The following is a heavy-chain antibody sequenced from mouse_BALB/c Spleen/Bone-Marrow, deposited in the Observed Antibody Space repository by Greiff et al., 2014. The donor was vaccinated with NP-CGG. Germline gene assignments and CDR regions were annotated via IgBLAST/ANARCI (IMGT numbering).Heavy chain of an antibody. V-gene: IGHV3-5*02. CDR2: IYYSGTI. CDR1: GISITTGNYR. J-gene: IGHJ2*01. Sequence: EVKLQESGPGLVKPSQTVSLTCTVTGISITTGNYRWSWIRQFPGNKLEWIGYIYYSGTITYNPSLTSRTTITRDTSKNQFFLEMNSLTAEDTATYYCARYGNYFDYWGQGTTLTDSS. D-gene: IGHD2-1*01. CDR3: ARYGNYFDY.